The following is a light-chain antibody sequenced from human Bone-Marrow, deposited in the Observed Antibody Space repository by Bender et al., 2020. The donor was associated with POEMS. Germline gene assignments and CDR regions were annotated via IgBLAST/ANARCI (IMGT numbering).Light chain of an antibody. Sequence: QSVLTQPRSVSGSPGQSVTISCSGTSNDIGGYNFVSWYQQHPGKAPKLLIYDVSMRSSGVPDRFSGSKSGNTASLAISGLQADDEADYYCSSYTSSGTLYVFGTGTKVTVL. CDR3: SSYTSSGTLYV. CDR1: SNDIGGYNF. J-gene: IGLJ1*01. CDR2: DVS. V-gene: IGLV2-11*01.